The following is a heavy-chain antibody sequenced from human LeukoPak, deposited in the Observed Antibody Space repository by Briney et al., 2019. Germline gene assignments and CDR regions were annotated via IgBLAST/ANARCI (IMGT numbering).Heavy chain of an antibody. CDR3: ARAGVSYYYMDV. V-gene: IGHV1-69*05. J-gene: IGHJ6*03. CDR2: IITIFGTA. D-gene: IGHD2-8*01. CDR1: GGTFSSYA. Sequence: SVKVSCKASGGTFSSYAISWVRQAPGQGLEWMGGIITIFGTANYAQKFQGRVTITTDESTSTAYMELSSLRSEDTAVYYCARAGVSYYYMDVWGKGTTVTVSS.